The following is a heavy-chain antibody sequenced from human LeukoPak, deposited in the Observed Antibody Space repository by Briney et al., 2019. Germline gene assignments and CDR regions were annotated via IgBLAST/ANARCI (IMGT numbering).Heavy chain of an antibody. CDR1: GYTFTGYS. Sequence: RASVKVSCKASGYTFTGYSMHWVRQAPGQGLEWMGCINPNSGGTNYAQKFQGRVTMTRDTSISTAYMELSRLRSDDTAVYYCARDSTGDQDWFDPWGQGTLVTVSS. V-gene: IGHV1-2*02. CDR3: ARDSTGDQDWFDP. D-gene: IGHD7-27*01. CDR2: INPNSGGT. J-gene: IGHJ5*02.